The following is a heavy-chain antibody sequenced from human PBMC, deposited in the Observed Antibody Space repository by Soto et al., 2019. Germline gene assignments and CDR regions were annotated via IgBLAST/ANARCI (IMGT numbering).Heavy chain of an antibody. D-gene: IGHD1-26*01. V-gene: IGHV1-58*01. CDR2: IVVGSGNT. CDR1: GFTFTSSA. J-gene: IGHJ4*02. CDR3: SSGVGATTGGLVDY. Sequence: SVKVSCKASGFTFTSSAVQWVRQARGQRLEWIGWIVVGSGNTNYAQKFQERVTITRDMSTSTAYMELSSLRSEDTAVYFCSSGVGATTGGLVDYWGQGTLVTVSS.